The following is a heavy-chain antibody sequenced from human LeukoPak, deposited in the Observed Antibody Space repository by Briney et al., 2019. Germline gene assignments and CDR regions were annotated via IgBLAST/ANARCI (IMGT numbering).Heavy chain of an antibody. D-gene: IGHD5-18*01. V-gene: IGHV3-9*01. CDR2: ISWNSGSI. CDR3: AKDSRSRGYSYGSDY. J-gene: IGHJ4*02. CDR1: GFTFDDYA. Sequence: GGSLRLSCAASGFTFDDYAMHWVRQAPGKGLEWVSGISWNSGSIGYADSVKGRFTISRDNAKSSLYLQMNSLRAEDTALYYCAKDSRSRGYSYGSDYWGQGTLVTVSS.